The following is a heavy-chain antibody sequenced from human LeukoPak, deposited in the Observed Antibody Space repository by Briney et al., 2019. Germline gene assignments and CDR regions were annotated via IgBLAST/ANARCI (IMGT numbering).Heavy chain of an antibody. CDR2: ISYDGSNK. Sequence: PGGSLRLSCAASGFTFSSYGMHWVRQAPGKGLEWVAVISYDGSNKYYADSVKGRFTISRDNSKNTLYPQMNSLRAEDTAVYYCAKDVAPYYWGQGTLVTVSS. CDR3: AKDVAPYY. D-gene: IGHD2-21*01. V-gene: IGHV3-30*18. CDR1: GFTFSSYG. J-gene: IGHJ4*02.